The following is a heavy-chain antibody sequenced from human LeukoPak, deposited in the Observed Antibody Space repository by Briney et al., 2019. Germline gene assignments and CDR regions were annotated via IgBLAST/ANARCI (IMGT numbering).Heavy chain of an antibody. D-gene: IGHD5-24*01. J-gene: IGHJ4*02. CDR2: INTDESST. V-gene: IGHV3-74*01. CDR3: ARGTTGYNYGYLDY. Sequence: PGGSLRLSCAASGFTFRSYWMHWGRQVPGKGLVWVSRINTDESSTTYADSVKGRFTIYRDNAKNTLYLQMNSLRAEDMAVYYCARGTTGYNYGYLDYWGQGTLVTVSS. CDR1: GFTFRSYW.